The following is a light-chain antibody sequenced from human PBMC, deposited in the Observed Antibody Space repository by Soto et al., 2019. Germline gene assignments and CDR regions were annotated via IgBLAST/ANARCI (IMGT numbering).Light chain of an antibody. CDR2: TAS. CDR1: QYIVRH. J-gene: IGKJ1*01. V-gene: IGKV1-39*01. CDR3: QQSYSTPLT. Sequence: DIQMTQSPSSLSASVGDRVTITCRASQYIVRHLHWYQQKPGKAPNLLIYTASTLQSGVPSRFTGSGSGTDFTLSIISLQPEDFATYYCQQSYSTPLTFGQGTKVEIK.